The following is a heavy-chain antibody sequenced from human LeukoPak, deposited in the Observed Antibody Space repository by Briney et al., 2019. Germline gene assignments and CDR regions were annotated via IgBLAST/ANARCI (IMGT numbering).Heavy chain of an antibody. CDR1: GGSFSGYY. Sequence: PSETLSLTCAVYGGSFSGYYWSWIRQPPGKGLEWIGEINHSGSTNYNPSLKSRVTISVDTSKNQFSLKLSSVTAADTVVYYCAITYYYDSRWGQGTLVTVSS. CDR2: INHSGST. D-gene: IGHD3-22*01. V-gene: IGHV4-34*01. CDR3: AITYYYDSR. J-gene: IGHJ4*02.